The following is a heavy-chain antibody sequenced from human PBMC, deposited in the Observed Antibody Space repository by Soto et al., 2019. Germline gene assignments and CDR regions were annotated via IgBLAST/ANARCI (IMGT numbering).Heavy chain of an antibody. CDR3: ARGRYGDY. J-gene: IGHJ4*02. CDR1: GYGFTTYG. CDR2: ISAHNGNT. V-gene: IGHV1-18*01. D-gene: IGHD1-1*01. Sequence: QIHLVQSGAEVKKPGASVKVSCKGSGYGFTTYGITWVRQAPGQGLEWMAWISAHNGNTNYAQKLQGRVTVTRDTSTSTAYRELRSLRSDDTAVEYWARGRYGDYWGQGALVTVSS.